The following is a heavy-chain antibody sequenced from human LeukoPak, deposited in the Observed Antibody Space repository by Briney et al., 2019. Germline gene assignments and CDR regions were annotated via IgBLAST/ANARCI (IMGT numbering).Heavy chain of an antibody. V-gene: IGHV1-2*04. J-gene: IGHJ4*02. D-gene: IGHD3-10*01. CDR3: ARATALTMVRGVIPFYFDY. CDR2: INPNSGGT. Sequence: GASVKVSCKASGYTFTGYYMHWVRQAPGQGLEWMGWINPNSGGTNYAQKFQGWVTMTRDTSISTAYMELSRLRSDDTAVYYCARATALTMVRGVIPFYFDYWGQGTLVTVSS. CDR1: GYTFTGYY.